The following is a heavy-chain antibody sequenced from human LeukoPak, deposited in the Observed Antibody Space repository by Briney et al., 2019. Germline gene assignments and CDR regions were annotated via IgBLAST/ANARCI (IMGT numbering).Heavy chain of an antibody. V-gene: IGHV3-30*02. J-gene: IGHJ4*02. CDR2: IRYDGSNK. Sequence: AGGSLRPSCAASGFTFSSYGMHWVRQAPGKGLEWVAFIRYDGSNKYYADSVKGRFTISRDNSKNTLYLQMNSLRAEDTAVYYCARDWRVRGPQANDYWGQGTLVTVSS. CDR3: ARDWRVRGPQANDY. CDR1: GFTFSSYG. D-gene: IGHD3-10*01.